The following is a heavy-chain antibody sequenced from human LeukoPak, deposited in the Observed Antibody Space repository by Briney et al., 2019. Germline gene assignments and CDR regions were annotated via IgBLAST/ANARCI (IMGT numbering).Heavy chain of an antibody. CDR1: GFTYRSYA. J-gene: IGHJ4*02. D-gene: IGHD1-14*01. CDR2: ITHSGETT. Sequence: AGGSLRLSCAASGFTYRSYAMTWVRQAPGKWLEWVSTITHSGETTHYADSVKGRFTISRDNSRNTLHLQMNSLRAEDTAVYYCAKDPREGGGMFFDYWGQGTLVTVSS. CDR3: AKDPREGGGMFFDY. V-gene: IGHV3-23*01.